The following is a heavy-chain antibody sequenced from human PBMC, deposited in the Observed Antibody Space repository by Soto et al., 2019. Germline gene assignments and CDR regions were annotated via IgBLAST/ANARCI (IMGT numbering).Heavy chain of an antibody. J-gene: IGHJ3*02. D-gene: IGHD6-13*01. CDR2: ISGSGGST. Sequence: EVQLLESGGGLVQPGGSLRLSCAASGFTFSSYAMSWVRQAPGKGLEWVSAISGSGGSTYYADSVKGRFTISRDNSKNTLYLQMNRLRAEDTAVYYCAKDRVAAAGKGGGAFDIWGQGTMVTVSS. CDR1: GFTFSSYA. V-gene: IGHV3-23*01. CDR3: AKDRVAAAGKGGGAFDI.